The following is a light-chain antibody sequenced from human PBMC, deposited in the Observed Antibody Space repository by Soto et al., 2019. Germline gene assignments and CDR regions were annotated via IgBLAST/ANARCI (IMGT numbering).Light chain of an antibody. CDR2: GAS. Sequence: EIVLAQSPGTLSLSPGERATLSCRASQSVGSSNLAWYQQKPGQAPRLLIYGASTRDTGIPARFSGSGAGTEFTRTISSLQSEDFEVYYCQQYNNWPGTFGQGTKVDIK. CDR1: QSVGSSN. CDR3: QQYNNWPGT. J-gene: IGKJ1*01. V-gene: IGKV3-15*01.